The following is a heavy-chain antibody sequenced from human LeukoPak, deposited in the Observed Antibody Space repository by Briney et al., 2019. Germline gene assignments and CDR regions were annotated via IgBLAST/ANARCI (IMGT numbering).Heavy chain of an antibody. J-gene: IGHJ4*02. CDR1: GYTFTSYF. D-gene: IGHD3-22*01. CDR2: IYPSSGST. Sequence: AASVKVSCKASGYTFTSYFMHWVRQAPGQGLEWMGQIYPSSGSTSYAERLQGRVTMARDKSTSTVYMELSSLRCEDTAVYYCARDSSGFSNFDYWGQGTLVTVSS. CDR3: ARDSSGFSNFDY. V-gene: IGHV1-46*04.